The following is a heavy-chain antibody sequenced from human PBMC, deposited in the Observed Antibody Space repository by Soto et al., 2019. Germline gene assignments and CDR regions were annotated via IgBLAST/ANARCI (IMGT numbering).Heavy chain of an antibody. J-gene: IGHJ4*02. D-gene: IGHD3-3*01. CDR3: ARDMGVFWSGYPEGGFDY. CDR2: IKQDGSEK. CDR1: GFPFTNYW. Sequence: GGSLSLSCAASGFPFTNYWMSWVRQAPGKGLEWVANIKQDGSEKYYADSAKGRFIISRGNAKTSLYLQMNSLRAEDTAVYYCARDMGVFWSGYPEGGFDYWGQGTPVTVSS. V-gene: IGHV3-7*01.